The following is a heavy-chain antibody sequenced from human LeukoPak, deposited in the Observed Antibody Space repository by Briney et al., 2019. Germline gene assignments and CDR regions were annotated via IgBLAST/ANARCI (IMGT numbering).Heavy chain of an antibody. J-gene: IGHJ4*02. CDR1: GGSISSYY. D-gene: IGHD3-16*01. Sequence: PSETLSLTCTVSGGSISSYYWSWIRQPAGKGLEWIGRSYTSGSPNYNPSLKGRVTMSVDTSKNQFSLKLSSVNAADTAVYYCARSGGSGFQLDNWGQGTLVTVSS. V-gene: IGHV4-4*07. CDR3: ARSGGSGFQLDN. CDR2: SYTSGSP.